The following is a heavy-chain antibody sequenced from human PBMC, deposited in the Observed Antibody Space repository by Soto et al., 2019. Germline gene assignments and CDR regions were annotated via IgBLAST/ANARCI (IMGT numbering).Heavy chain of an antibody. D-gene: IGHD2-2*01. J-gene: IGHJ6*02. V-gene: IGHV3-11*06. CDR3: ARDLPQLSLHGYYGMDV. CDR1: VFTFSDYY. Sequence: PGGSLRLSCAASVFTFSDYYMSWIRQAPGKGLEWVSYISSSSSYTNYADSVKGRFTISGDNAKNSLYLQMNSLRAEDTAVYYCARDLPQLSLHGYYGMDVWGQGTTVTVSS. CDR2: ISSSSSYT.